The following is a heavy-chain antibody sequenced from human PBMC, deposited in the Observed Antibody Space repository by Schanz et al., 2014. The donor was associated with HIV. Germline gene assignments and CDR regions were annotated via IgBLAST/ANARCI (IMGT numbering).Heavy chain of an antibody. D-gene: IGHD3-22*01. V-gene: IGHV4-34*01. CDR2: INHSGST. Sequence: HVQLQQWGAGLLKPSETLSLTCAVYGGSFRGFYWSWIRQSPTKGLEWIGGINHSGSTNYNPSLQNQIPISLDTSKNHFSLRLSPVPAADTAVYYCARDNDPYYYDNGGHYDRLFDYWGQGTLVTVSS. J-gene: IGHJ4*02. CDR1: GGSFRGFY. CDR3: ARDNDPYYYDNGGHYDRLFDY.